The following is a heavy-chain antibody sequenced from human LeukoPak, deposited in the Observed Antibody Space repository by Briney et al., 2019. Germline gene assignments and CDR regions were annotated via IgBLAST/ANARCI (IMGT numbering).Heavy chain of an antibody. CDR2: INHSGST. Sequence: SETLSLTCAVYGGSFSGYYWSWIRQPPGKGLEWIGEINHSGSTNYNPSLKSRVTISVDTSKNQFSLKLSSVTAADTAVYYCARGKNGSRGGHHGWDFFGYWGQGTLVTGSS. J-gene: IGHJ4*01. V-gene: IGHV4-34*01. CDR3: ARGKNGSRGGHHGWDFFGY. D-gene: IGHD2-15*01. CDR1: GGSFSGYY.